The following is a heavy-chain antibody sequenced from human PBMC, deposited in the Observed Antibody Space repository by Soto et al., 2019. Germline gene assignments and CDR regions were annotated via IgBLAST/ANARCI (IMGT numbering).Heavy chain of an antibody. D-gene: IGHD1-26*01. CDR1: GIIFTGYG. CDR3: AKDQQFSGSYYYFDY. J-gene: IGHJ4*02. Sequence: GGSLRLSCAVSGIIFTGYGMHWVRQAPGKGLEWVSAISGSGGSTYYADSVKGRFTISRDNSKNTLYLQMNSLRAEDTAVYYFAKDQQFSGSYYYFDYWGQGTLVTVSS. V-gene: IGHV3-23*01. CDR2: ISGSGGST.